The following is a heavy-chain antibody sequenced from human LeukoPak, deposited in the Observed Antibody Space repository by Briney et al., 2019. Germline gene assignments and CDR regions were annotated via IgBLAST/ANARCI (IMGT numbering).Heavy chain of an antibody. CDR1: GFTFSSYN. CDR3: ARRKDWCTSSSCHFDY. CDR2: ITSSSNTI. V-gene: IGHV3-48*01. Sequence: GGSLRLSCAASGFTFSSYNMNWVRQAPGKGLEWVSYITSSSNTIYYADSVKGRFTVSRDNAKDSLYLQMNSLRAEDTAVYYCARRKDWCTSSSCHFDYWGQGTLVTVSS. D-gene: IGHD2-2*01. J-gene: IGHJ4*02.